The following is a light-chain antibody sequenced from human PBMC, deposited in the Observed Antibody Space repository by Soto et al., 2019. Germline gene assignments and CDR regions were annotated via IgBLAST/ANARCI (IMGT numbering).Light chain of an antibody. V-gene: IGKV3-20*01. J-gene: IGKJ1*01. Sequence: EIVLTQSPGTLSLSPGERATLSCRASQSVSSNYLAWYQQKPGQAPRLLIYGASSMATGIPDRFSGSGSGTDFTLTISRLEPEDFALYYCQQYSSTFWTLGQGTKVEIK. CDR2: GAS. CDR1: QSVSSNY. CDR3: QQYSSTFWT.